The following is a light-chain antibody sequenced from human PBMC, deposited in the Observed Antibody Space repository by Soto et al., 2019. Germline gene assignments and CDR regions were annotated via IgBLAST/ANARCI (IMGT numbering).Light chain of an antibody. J-gene: IGKJ1*01. CDR3: QHYDGSPRT. V-gene: IGKV3-20*01. CDR1: QTIFNKY. CDR2: DGA. Sequence: ETILTQSPGTLSLSPGERATLSCRASQTIFNKYIAWYQQRPGQAVTLLNYDGATRATGISERFSGSGYGTDFTLTISRVEPEDFAVYYCQHYDGSPRTFGQGTKVELK.